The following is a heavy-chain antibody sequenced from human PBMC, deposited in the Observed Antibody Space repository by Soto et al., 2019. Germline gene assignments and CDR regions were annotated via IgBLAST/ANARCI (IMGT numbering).Heavy chain of an antibody. CDR3: AHRHRASGGLFDY. Sequence: QITLKESGPTLVKPTQTLTLTCTFSGFSLDTSGVAVGWIRQPPGKGLEWLSVIYWDDDKRSSPSLRSRLTITKDTSKNQVVLKMTNMDPEDTATYYCAHRHRASGGLFDYWGQGTLVTVSS. D-gene: IGHD3-10*01. J-gene: IGHJ4*02. CDR1: GFSLDTSGVA. V-gene: IGHV2-5*02. CDR2: IYWDDDK.